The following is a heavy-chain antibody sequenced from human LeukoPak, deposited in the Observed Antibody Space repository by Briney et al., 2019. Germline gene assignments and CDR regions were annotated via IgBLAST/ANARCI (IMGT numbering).Heavy chain of an antibody. J-gene: IGHJ4*02. V-gene: IGHV4-34*01. CDR2: INHSGST. CDR1: GGSFSGYY. CDR3: SGFRGYSGSYHRADDY. D-gene: IGHD5-12*01. Sequence: SETLSLTCAVYGGSFSGYYWSWIRQPPGKGLEWIGEINHSGSTNYNPSPKSRVTISVDTSKNQMSLKLSSVTAADTAVDYCSGFRGYSGSYHRADDYWGQRNPVTVSS.